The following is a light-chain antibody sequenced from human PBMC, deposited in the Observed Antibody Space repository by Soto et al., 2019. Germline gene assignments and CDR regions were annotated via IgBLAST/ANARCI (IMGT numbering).Light chain of an antibody. CDR1: QGIRNN. CDR2: AAS. Sequence: DIQMTQSPSSLFASVGDRVSITCRASQGIRNNLGWYQQRPGKAPKLLIYAASSVQSGVPSRFSGSGSGTDFTLTISILQPEDFATYCWQQSYSTPRTFGQGTKVDIK. V-gene: IGKV1-39*01. J-gene: IGKJ1*01. CDR3: QQSYSTPRT.